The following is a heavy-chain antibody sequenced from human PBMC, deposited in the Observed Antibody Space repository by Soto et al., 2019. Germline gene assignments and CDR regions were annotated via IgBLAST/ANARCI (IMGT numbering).Heavy chain of an antibody. D-gene: IGHD2-21*02. V-gene: IGHV1-3*01. CDR2: INAVNGNT. CDR1: GNTFTGFA. CDR3: ARSIVVVTAADY. Sequence: ASGKVSSKASGNTFTGFALHWGRQAPGQRLEWMGWINAVNGNTKYSQKFQGRVTITRDTSASTAYMELSSLRSEDTAVYYCARSIVVVTAADYWGQGTLVTVSS. J-gene: IGHJ4*02.